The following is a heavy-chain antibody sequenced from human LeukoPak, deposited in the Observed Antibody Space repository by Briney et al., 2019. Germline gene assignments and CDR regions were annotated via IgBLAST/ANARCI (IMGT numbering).Heavy chain of an antibody. CDR3: ARPIRGRSKATIFVVVTEYYFDY. CDR1: GGSISSSSYY. CDR2: IYYSGST. Sequence: PSETLSLTCTASGGSISSSSYYWGWVRQPPGRGGEWVGSIYYSGSTYDNPSVKSRVTICVDTTKKQFSLKLSSVTAADTAVYYCARPIRGRSKATIFVVVTEYYFDYWGQGTLVTVSS. D-gene: IGHD3-3*01. J-gene: IGHJ4*02. V-gene: IGHV4-39*01.